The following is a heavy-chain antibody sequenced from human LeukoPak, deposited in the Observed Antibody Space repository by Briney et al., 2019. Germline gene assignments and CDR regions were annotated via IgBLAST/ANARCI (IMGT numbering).Heavy chain of an antibody. V-gene: IGHV4-61*02. CDR3: ARLCSSTSCYYSDAFDI. CDR1: GGSISSGSYY. CDR2: IYTSGST. Sequence: SETLSLTCTVSGGSISSGSYYWSWIRQPAGKGLEWIGRIYTSGSTNYNPSLKSRVTISVDTSKNQFSLKLSSVAAADTAVYYCARLCSSTSCYYSDAFDIWGQGTMVTVSS. J-gene: IGHJ3*02. D-gene: IGHD2-2*01.